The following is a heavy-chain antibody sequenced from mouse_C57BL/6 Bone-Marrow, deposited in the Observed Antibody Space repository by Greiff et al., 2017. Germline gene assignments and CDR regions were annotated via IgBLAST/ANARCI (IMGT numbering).Heavy chain of an antibody. CDR1: GFSFTSYG. J-gene: IGHJ1*03. CDR3: ARKGNDYDGGRYFDV. Sequence: QVQLQQSGPGLVQPSQSLSITCTVSGFSFTSYGVHWVRQSPGKGLEWLGVLWSGGSTDYNAAFISSLCISQAHSNSQFFFKMNRRQADDTAIYYWARKGNDYDGGRYFDVWGTGTTVTVSS. CDR2: LWSGGST. D-gene: IGHD2-4*01. V-gene: IGHV2-2*01.